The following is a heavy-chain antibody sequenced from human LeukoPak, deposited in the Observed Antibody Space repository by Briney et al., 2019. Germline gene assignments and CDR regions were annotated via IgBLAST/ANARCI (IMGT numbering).Heavy chain of an antibody. CDR2: IYYSGST. J-gene: IGHJ5*02. CDR1: GGSISSYY. Sequence: PSETLSLTCTVSGGSISSYYWSWIRQPPGKGLEWIGYIYYSGSTNYNPSLKSRVTISVDTSKNQFSLKLGSVTAADTAVYYCARVYSSSPGPWFDPWGQGTLVTVSS. D-gene: IGHD6-6*01. CDR3: ARVYSSSPGPWFDP. V-gene: IGHV4-59*01.